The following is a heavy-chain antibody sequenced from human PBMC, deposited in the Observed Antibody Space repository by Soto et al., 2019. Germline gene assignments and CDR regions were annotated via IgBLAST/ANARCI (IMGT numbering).Heavy chain of an antibody. V-gene: IGHV1-69*06. J-gene: IGHJ5*02. CDR2: IIPLSGTS. D-gene: IGHD5-12*01. CDR3: ARVSRWLQFKDWFDP. CDR1: GGTFSSYA. Sequence: SVKVSCKATGGTFSSYAINWVRQTPGQGLEWMGGIIPLSGTSNYAQKFQGRVSITADKLTSTAYMELSSLRSDDTAVYYCARVSRWLQFKDWFDPWGQGTLVTVSS.